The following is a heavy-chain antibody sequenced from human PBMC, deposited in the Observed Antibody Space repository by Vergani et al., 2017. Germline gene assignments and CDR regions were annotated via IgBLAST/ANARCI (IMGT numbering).Heavy chain of an antibody. CDR1: GGSISSYY. V-gene: IGHV4-59*12. Sequence: QVQLQESGPGLVKPSETLSLTCTVSGGSISSYYWSWIRQPPGKGLEWIGYIYYSGSTYYNPSLKSRVTISVDTSKNQFSLKLSSVTAADTAVYYCASGPGYSSSWYSAHNWFDPWGQGTLVTVSS. D-gene: IGHD6-13*01. CDR2: IYYSGST. J-gene: IGHJ5*02. CDR3: ASGPGYSSSWYSAHNWFDP.